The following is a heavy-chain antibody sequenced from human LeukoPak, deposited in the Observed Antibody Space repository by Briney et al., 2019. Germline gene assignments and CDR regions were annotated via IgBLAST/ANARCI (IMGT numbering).Heavy chain of an antibody. D-gene: IGHD6-19*01. Sequence: PRGSLRLSCAASGFTFSNAWMSWVRQAPGKGLEWVGRIKSKTDGGTTDYAAPVKGRFTISRDDSKNTLYLQMNSLKTEDTAVYYCTTDPSAVALFDYWGQGTLVTVSS. CDR3: TTDPSAVALFDY. CDR2: IKSKTDGGTT. CDR1: GFTFSNAW. J-gene: IGHJ4*02. V-gene: IGHV3-15*01.